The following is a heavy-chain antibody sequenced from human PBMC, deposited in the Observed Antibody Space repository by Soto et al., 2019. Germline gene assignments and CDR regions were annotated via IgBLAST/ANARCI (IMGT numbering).Heavy chain of an antibody. CDR1: GGSISSETNY. D-gene: IGHD3-9*01. V-gene: IGHV4-39*01. CDR2: MHYSGNT. CDR3: TRFHYGTIFLD. J-gene: IGHJ4*02. Sequence: SETLSLTCTVSGGSISSETNYWGWIRQPPGKGLEWIGSMHYSGNTDYNPSLKSRVTISVDTSKNQFSVKLSSVTAADTAVYYCTRFHYGTIFLDWGQGTLVTVSS.